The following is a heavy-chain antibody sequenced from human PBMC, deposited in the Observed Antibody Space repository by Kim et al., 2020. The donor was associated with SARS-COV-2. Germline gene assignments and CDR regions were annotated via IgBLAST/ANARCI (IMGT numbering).Heavy chain of an antibody. CDR1: GFTFSSYG. CDR3: ARAGGGLGGYSGYANKPIDY. Sequence: GGSLRLSCAASGFTFSSYGMHWVRQAPGKGLEWVAVIWYDGSNKYSADSVKGRFTISRDNSKNTLYLQMNSVRAEDTAVYYCARAGGGLGGYSGYANKPIDYWGQGTLVTVSS. CDR2: IWYDGSNK. J-gene: IGHJ4*02. D-gene: IGHD5-12*01. V-gene: IGHV3-33*01.